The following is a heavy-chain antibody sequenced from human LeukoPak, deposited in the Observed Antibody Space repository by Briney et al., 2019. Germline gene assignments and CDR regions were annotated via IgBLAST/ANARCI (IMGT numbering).Heavy chain of an antibody. D-gene: IGHD6-6*01. J-gene: IGHJ4*02. CDR2: IYYSGST. CDR1: GGSISSSSYY. CDR3: ASQSIAAPGGYFDC. Sequence: SETLSLTCTVSGGSISSSSYYWGWIRQPPGKGLEWIGSIYYSGSTYYNPSLKSRVTISVDTSKNQFSLKLSSVTAADTAVYYCASQSIAAPGGYFDCWGQGTLVTVSS. V-gene: IGHV4-39*01.